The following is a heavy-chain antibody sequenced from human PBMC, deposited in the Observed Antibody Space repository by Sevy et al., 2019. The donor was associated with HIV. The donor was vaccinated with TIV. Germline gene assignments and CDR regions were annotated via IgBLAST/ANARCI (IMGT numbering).Heavy chain of an antibody. CDR3: AKMQGGSYNYYGMDV. V-gene: IGHV3-30*18. CDR2: ISYDGSEK. D-gene: IGHD1-26*01. CDR1: GFIFSTYG. J-gene: IGHJ6*02. Sequence: GGSLRLSCAASGFIFSTYGIHWVRQAPGKGLEWVAVISYDGSEKYNADSVRGRFTISRDNSKNTLYLQMNSLRVEDTAIYYCAKMQGGSYNYYGMDVWGQGTTVTVSS.